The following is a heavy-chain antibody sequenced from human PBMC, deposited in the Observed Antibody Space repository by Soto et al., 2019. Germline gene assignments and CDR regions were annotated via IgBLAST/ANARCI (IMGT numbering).Heavy chain of an antibody. J-gene: IGHJ6*02. CDR1: GFTFSSYA. D-gene: IGHD6-6*01. CDR2: ISGSGGST. CDR3: AKDEAWYSSSSVPYGMDV. Sequence: EVQLLESGGGLVQPGGSLRLSCAASGFTFSSYAMSWVRQAPGKGLEWGSAISGSGGSTYYADSVKGRFTISRDNSKNTLYLQMNSLRVEDTAVYYCAKDEAWYSSSSVPYGMDVWGQGTTVTVSS. V-gene: IGHV3-23*01.